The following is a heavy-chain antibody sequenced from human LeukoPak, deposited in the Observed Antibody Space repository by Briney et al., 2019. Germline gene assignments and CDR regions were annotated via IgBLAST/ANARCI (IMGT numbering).Heavy chain of an antibody. CDR3: TRDILSGWYYFDF. V-gene: IGHV3-49*04. Sequence: PGRSLRLSCTASGFTFGDYAMSWVRQAQGKGLEWVGFIRSKRYGGATEYAASVKGRFTISRDDSKSVAYLHMNSLKTEDTAVYYCTRDILSGWYYFDFWGQGTLVTVSS. CDR2: IRSKRYGGAT. J-gene: IGHJ4*02. CDR1: GFTFGDYA. D-gene: IGHD6-19*01.